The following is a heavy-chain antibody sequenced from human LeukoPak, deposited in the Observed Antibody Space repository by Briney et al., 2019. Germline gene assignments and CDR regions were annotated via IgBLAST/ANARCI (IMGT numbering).Heavy chain of an antibody. CDR2: IYYSGST. V-gene: IGHV4-39*02. CDR1: GGSISSSSYY. J-gene: IGHJ4*01. CDR3: ARDDTGVIRGIRFHY. Sequence: SETLSLTCTVSGGSISSSSYYWGWIRQPPGKGLEWIGSIYYSGSTYYNPSLKSRVTISVDTSKNQFSLKLSSVTAADTAVYYCARDDTGVIRGIRFHYWGQGTLVTVSS. D-gene: IGHD3-10*01.